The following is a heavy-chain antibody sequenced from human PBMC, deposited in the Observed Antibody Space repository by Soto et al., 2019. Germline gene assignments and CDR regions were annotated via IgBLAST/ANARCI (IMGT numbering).Heavy chain of an antibody. V-gene: IGHV3-33*01. CDR3: ARRVYGVAGASDI. D-gene: IGHD4-17*01. CDR1: GFMFSTYG. CDR2: IWYDGSYK. Sequence: GGSLRLSCEASGFMFSTYGMHWVRQAPGKGLEWVAMIWYDGSYKYYADSVKGRFTMSRDNSKNMVYVEMNSLRAEDTAVYYCARRVYGVAGASDIWGQGTMVTVSS. J-gene: IGHJ3*02.